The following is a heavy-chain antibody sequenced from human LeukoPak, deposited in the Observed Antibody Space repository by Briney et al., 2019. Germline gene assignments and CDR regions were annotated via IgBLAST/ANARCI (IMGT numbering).Heavy chain of an antibody. D-gene: IGHD3-22*01. CDR2: IYYSGST. V-gene: IGHV4-61*01. CDR1: GGSVSSGSYY. J-gene: IGHJ4*02. Sequence: PSETLSLTCTVSGGSVSSGSYYWSWIRQPPGKGLEWIGYIYYSGSTNYNPSLKSRATISVDTSKNQFSLKLSSVTAADTAVYYCASYHYDSSGYFPFGYWGQGTLVTVSS. CDR3: ASYHYDSSGYFPFGY.